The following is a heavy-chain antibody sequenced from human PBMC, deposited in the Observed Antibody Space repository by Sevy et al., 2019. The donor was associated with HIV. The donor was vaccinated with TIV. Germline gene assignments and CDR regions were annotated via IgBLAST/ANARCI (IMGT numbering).Heavy chain of an antibody. CDR3: TSTRAYCIDGDFVYAIDF. V-gene: IGHV3-30*04. CDR2: KSNDGGDK. Sequence: GGSLRLSCVASGFAFSNYYAMQWVRQPPGKGLEWVALKSNDGGDKYYADSGKGRFTSSREDFKNTLFLQMNSLTKDDTAVYYCTSTRAYCIDGDFVYAIDFWGQGTPVTVSS. J-gene: IGHJ4*02. D-gene: IGHD2-21*01. CDR1: GFAFSNYYA.